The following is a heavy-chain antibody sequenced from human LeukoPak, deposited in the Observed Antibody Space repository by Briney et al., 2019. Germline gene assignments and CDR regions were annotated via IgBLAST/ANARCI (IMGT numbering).Heavy chain of an antibody. Sequence: SETLSLTCTVSGGSFNSYYWNWIRQPPGKGPEWIGYIYYSGSTYYNPSLKSRVTISVDTSKNQFSLKLSSVTAADTAVYYCARAVVLLWFGELLHQNWFDPWGQGTLVTVSS. J-gene: IGHJ5*02. CDR3: ARAVVLLWFGELLHQNWFDP. CDR2: IYYSGST. V-gene: IGHV4-59*08. CDR1: GGSFNSYY. D-gene: IGHD3-10*01.